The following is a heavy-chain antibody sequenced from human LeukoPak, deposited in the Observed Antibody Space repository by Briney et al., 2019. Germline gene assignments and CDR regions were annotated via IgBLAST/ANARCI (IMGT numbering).Heavy chain of an antibody. Sequence: PGGSLRLSCAASGFTFSSYAMSWVRQAPGKGLEWVSTISGGGRTWYADSVKGRFTISRDNSKNTVDVQLNSLRAEDTAVYYCAKFRGSERTVIDCWGQGTLVTVSS. J-gene: IGHJ4*02. D-gene: IGHD1-1*01. CDR2: ISGGGRT. CDR1: GFTFSSYA. CDR3: AKFRGSERTVIDC. V-gene: IGHV3-23*01.